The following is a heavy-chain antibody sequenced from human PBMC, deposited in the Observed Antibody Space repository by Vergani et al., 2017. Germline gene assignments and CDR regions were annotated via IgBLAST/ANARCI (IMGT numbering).Heavy chain of an antibody. CDR1: GGTFSSYA. CDR3: AREDIVAKSHNWFDP. V-gene: IGHV1-69*09. J-gene: IGHJ5*02. CDR2: IIPILGIA. Sequence: VQLVQSGAEVKKPGSSVKVSCKASGGTFSSYAISWVRQAPGQGLEWMGRIIPILGIANYAQKFQGRVTITADKSTSTAYMELSSLRSEDTAVYYCAREDIVAKSHNWFDPWGQGTLVTVSS. D-gene: IGHD5-12*01.